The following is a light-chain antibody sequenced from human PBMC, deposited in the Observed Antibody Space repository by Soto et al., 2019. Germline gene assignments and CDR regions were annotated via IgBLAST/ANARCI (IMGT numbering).Light chain of an antibody. J-gene: IGKJ2*01. Sequence: EIVLTQSPATLSLSPGERATLSCRASQSVSKHLAWYQQKPGQAPRLLIYEASKRATDIPARFSGGGSGTDFTLTISSLEPEDFAVYYCQQRSNWPRYTFGQWTKLEIK. V-gene: IGKV3-11*01. CDR2: EAS. CDR1: QSVSKH. CDR3: QQRSNWPRYT.